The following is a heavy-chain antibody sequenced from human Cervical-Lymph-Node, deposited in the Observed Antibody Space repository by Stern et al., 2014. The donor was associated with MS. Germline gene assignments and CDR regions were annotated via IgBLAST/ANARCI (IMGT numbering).Heavy chain of an antibody. V-gene: IGHV3-9*01. J-gene: IGHJ4*02. D-gene: IGHD4-17*01. CDR1: GFTFDDYA. CDR3: VKDISWGGLRHFEY. CDR2: ISWNSGTI. Sequence: EVQLVESGGGLVKPGRSLRLSCAASGFTFDDYAMHWVRQAPGKGLEWVSGISWNSGTIGYADSVKGRFAISRDIAKNSLYLQMNSLRTEDTALYYCVKDISWGGLRHFEYWGQGTLVTVSS.